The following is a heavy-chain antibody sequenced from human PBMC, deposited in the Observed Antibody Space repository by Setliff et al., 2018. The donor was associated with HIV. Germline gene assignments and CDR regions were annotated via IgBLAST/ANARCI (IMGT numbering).Heavy chain of an antibody. CDR3: AKGNSYAENAFDI. V-gene: IGHV1-18*01. Sequence: ASVKVSCKASGYTFTNYGISWVRQAPGQGLEWMGWISAYNGNTNYAQKLQGRVTMTIDTSTTTAYMELRSLRSDDTAVYYCAKGNSYAENAFDIWGQGTMVTVSS. CDR1: GYTFTNYG. D-gene: IGHD5-18*01. CDR2: ISAYNGNT. J-gene: IGHJ3*02.